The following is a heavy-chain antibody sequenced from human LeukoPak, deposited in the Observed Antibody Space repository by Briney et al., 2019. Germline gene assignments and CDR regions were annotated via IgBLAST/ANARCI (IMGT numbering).Heavy chain of an antibody. D-gene: IGHD2-2*01. CDR3: AADGPGYCSSTSCLATPFDY. CDR1: GFTFTSSA. V-gene: IGHV1-58*01. CDR2: IVVGSGNT. Sequence: ASVEVSCTASGFTFTSSAVQWVRQARGQRLEWIGWIVVGSGNTNYAQKFQERVTITRDMSTSTAYMELSSLRSEDTAVYYCAADGPGYCSSTSCLATPFDYWGQGTPVTVSS. J-gene: IGHJ4*02.